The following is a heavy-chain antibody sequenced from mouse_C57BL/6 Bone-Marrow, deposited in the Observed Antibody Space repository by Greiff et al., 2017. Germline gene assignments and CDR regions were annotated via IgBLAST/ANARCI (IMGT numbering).Heavy chain of an antibody. CDR1: VFTFRDYG. CDR3: AREVYDYDPFAY. J-gene: IGHJ3*01. D-gene: IGHD2-4*01. CDR2: ISSGRSTI. V-gene: IGHV5-17*01. Sequence: EVQLVESGGGLVKPGGSLKLSCAASVFTFRDYGLHWVRQAPEKGLEWVAYISSGRSTIYSADTVKGRFTISRDNAKNTLFLQMTSLRSEDTAMYYCAREVYDYDPFAYWGQGTLVTVSA.